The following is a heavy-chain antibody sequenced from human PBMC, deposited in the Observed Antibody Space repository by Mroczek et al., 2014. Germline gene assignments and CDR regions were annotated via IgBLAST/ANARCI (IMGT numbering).Heavy chain of an antibody. Sequence: LSLTCTVSVXSISSGGCYWSWIASTQEGPGVDWVHLLHGSTYYNRPPTSRVTISVDTSKNQFSLKLSSVTAADTAVYYCARDRARGLFDYWGQGTLVTVSS. CDR1: VXSISSGGCY. D-gene: IGHD3-10*01. CDR2: LLHGST. V-gene: IGHV4-31*03. CDR3: ARDRARGLFDY. J-gene: IGHJ4*02.